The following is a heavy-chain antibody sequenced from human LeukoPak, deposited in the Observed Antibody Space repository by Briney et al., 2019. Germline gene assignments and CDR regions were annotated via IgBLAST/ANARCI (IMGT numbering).Heavy chain of an antibody. V-gene: IGHV1-18*01. J-gene: IGHJ4*02. CDR3: ARDRPYYYDSSRWKHPLYPLDY. CDR1: GYTFTSYG. CDR2: ISAYNGNT. Sequence: ASVKVSCKASGYTFTSYGISWVRQAPGQGLEWMGWISAYNGNTNYAQKLQGRVTMTTDTSTSTAYMELRSLRSDDTAVYYCARDRPYYYDSSRWKHPLYPLDYWGQGTLVTVSS. D-gene: IGHD3-22*01.